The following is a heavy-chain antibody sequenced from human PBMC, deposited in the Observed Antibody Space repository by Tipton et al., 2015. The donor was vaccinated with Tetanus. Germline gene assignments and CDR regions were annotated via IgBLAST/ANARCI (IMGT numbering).Heavy chain of an antibody. D-gene: IGHD2-8*01. CDR3: ARGRVTRMVYAPLPQFFDY. Sequence: TLSLTCTVSGGSISSYYWSWIRQPPGKGLEWIGYIYYSGSTNYNPSLKSRVTISADTSKNQFSLKLSSVTAADTAVYYCARGRVTRMVYAPLPQFFDYWGQGTLVPVSS. CDR1: GGSISSYY. CDR2: IYYSGST. V-gene: IGHV4-59*12. J-gene: IGHJ4*02.